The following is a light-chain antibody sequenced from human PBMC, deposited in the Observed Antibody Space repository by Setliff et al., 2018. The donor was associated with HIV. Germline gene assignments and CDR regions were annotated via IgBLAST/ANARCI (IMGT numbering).Light chain of an antibody. J-gene: IGLJ1*01. CDR1: SSDVGGYNY. CDR2: DVS. Sequence: ALTQPASVSGSPGQSITTSCTGTSSDVGGYNYVSWYQQHPGKAPKLMIYDVSNRPSGASNRFSGSKSGNTASLTISGLQAEDEADYYCSSYTSSSTPYVFGTGTKVTVL. V-gene: IGLV2-14*03. CDR3: SSYTSSSTPYV.